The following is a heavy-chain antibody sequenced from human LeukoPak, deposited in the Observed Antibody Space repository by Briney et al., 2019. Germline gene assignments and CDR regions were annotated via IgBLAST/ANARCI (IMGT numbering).Heavy chain of an antibody. V-gene: IGHV3-30*04. J-gene: IGHJ4*02. CDR1: GFTFSSYA. CDR2: ISYDGSNK. Sequence: GGSLRLSCAASGFTFSSYAMHWVRQAPGKGLEWVAVISYDGSNKYYADSVKGRFTISRDNSKNTLYLQMNSLRAEDTAVYYCARDRAYCSSTSCPRPLDYWGQETLVTVSS. CDR3: ARDRAYCSSTSCPRPLDY. D-gene: IGHD2-2*01.